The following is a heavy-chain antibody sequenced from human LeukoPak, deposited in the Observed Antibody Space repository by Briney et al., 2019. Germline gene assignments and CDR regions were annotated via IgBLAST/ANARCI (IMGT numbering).Heavy chain of an antibody. J-gene: IGHJ6*02. CDR3: ARDAGYFDRPYGMDV. Sequence: QTGGSLRLSCAVSGFTFSSYWMTWVRQAPGKGLEWVANIKQDGSVTYYVDAVKGRFTISRDNAKNSLYLQMNSLRVEDTAVYYCARDAGYFDRPYGMDVWGQGTTVTVSS. CDR2: IKQDGSVT. CDR1: GFTFSSYW. D-gene: IGHD3-9*01. V-gene: IGHV3-7*01.